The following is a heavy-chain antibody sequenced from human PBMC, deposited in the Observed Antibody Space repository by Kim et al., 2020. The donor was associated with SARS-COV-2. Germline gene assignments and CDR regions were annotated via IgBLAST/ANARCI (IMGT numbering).Heavy chain of an antibody. CDR3: ARVHVLGAPPLDY. J-gene: IGHJ4*02. Sequence: GGSLRLSCAASRFIFSSYWMNWVRQAPGKGPEWVANIKQDGSEKYYLDSVKGRFAISRDNAKNSPYLQMNSLGVDDTAVYYCARVHVLGAPPLDYWGQGT. D-gene: IGHD1-26*01. CDR2: IKQDGSEK. V-gene: IGHV3-7*01. CDR1: RFIFSSYW.